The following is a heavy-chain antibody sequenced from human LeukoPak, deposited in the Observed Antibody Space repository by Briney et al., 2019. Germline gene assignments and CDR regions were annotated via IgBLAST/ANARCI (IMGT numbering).Heavy chain of an antibody. CDR2: VWKDGDNK. D-gene: IGHD3-16*01. Sequence: GESLTLSCAASGFIFNDYAMHWVRQAPRKGQEWVAVVWKDGDNKYYADTVKGRFTISRDNSKDTLDLHMNRLRADDTATYYCAREPMRGVWEYTPDHCGQGTLVTVSS. J-gene: IGHJ4*02. CDR3: AREPMRGVWEYTPDH. CDR1: GFIFNDYA. V-gene: IGHV3-33*01.